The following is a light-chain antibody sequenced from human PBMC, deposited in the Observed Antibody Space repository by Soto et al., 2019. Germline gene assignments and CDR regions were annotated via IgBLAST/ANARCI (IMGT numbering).Light chain of an antibody. CDR1: QTISNY. J-gene: IGKJ4*01. V-gene: IGKV1-39*01. CDR3: QQCYSSPLT. Sequence: DIQMTQSPSSLSASVGDIVTITCRASQTISNYLNWYQQQPWKAPKLLIYAASSLQSGVPSRFSGSGSGTDFTLTISSLQPEDFATYYCQQCYSSPLTFGGGNKGEIK. CDR2: AAS.